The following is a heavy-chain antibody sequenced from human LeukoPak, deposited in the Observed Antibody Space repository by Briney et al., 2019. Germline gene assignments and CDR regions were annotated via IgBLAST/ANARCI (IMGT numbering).Heavy chain of an antibody. CDR1: GSTFSSYA. J-gene: IGHJ4*02. D-gene: IGHD3-10*01. Sequence: GGSLRLSCAASGSTFSSYAMSWVRQAPGKGLEWVSAISGSGGSTYYADSVKGRFTISRDNSKNSVYLQLNSLRPEDSAMYYCVSMVRGIGYWGQGTLVTVSS. V-gene: IGHV3-23*01. CDR3: VSMVRGIGY. CDR2: ISGSGGST.